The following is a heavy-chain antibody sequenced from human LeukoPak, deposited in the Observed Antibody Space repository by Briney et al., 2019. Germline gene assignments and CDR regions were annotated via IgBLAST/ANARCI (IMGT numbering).Heavy chain of an antibody. J-gene: IGHJ4*02. CDR1: GYTFTDYY. Sequence: SVKVSCKASGYTFTDYYMHWVRQAPGQGLEWMGGIIPIFGTANYAQKFQGRVTITADESTSTAYMELSSLRSEDTAVYYCARADIVATIGDVYFDYWGQGTLVTVSS. D-gene: IGHD5-12*01. CDR2: IIPIFGTA. CDR3: ARADIVATIGDVYFDY. V-gene: IGHV1-69*13.